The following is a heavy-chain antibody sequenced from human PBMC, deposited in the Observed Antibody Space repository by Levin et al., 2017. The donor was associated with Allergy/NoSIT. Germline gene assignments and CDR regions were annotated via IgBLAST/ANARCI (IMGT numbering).Heavy chain of an antibody. CDR1: GFTFSDYY. Sequence: GESLKISCAASGFTFSDYYMSWIRQAPGKGLEWVSYISSSGSTIYYADSVKGRFTISRDNAKNSLYLQMNSLRAEDTAVYYCARVQVGYNYWYFDLWGRGTLVTVSS. J-gene: IGHJ2*01. CDR2: ISSSGSTI. D-gene: IGHD5-24*01. V-gene: IGHV3-11*01. CDR3: ARVQVGYNYWYFDL.